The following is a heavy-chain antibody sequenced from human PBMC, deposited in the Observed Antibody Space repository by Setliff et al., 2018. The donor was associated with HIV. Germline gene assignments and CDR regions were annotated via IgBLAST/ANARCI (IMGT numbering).Heavy chain of an antibody. CDR1: GASINNNDFY. J-gene: IGHJ5*02. Sequence: SETLSLTCTVYGASINNNDFYWVWIRQSPGKGLEWIGSISHTGTTNYNPSLKSRVTISVEASRLQFSLTMNSVTATDTAVYYCARGYSSSLGWFDPWGQGTLVTVSS. V-gene: IGHV4-39*01. CDR3: ARGYSSSLGWFDP. CDR2: ISHTGTT. D-gene: IGHD6-6*01.